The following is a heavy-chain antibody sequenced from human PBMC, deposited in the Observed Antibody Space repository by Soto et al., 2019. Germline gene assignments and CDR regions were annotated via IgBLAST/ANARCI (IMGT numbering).Heavy chain of an antibody. CDR3: ASYDFWSGYYTL. J-gene: IGHJ4*02. Sequence: SETLSLTCTVSGGSISSSSYYWGWIRQPPGKGLEWIGSIYYSGSTYYNPSLKSRVTISVDTSKNQFSLKLSSVTAADTAVYYCASYDFWSGYYTLWGQGTLVTVSS. V-gene: IGHV4-39*01. D-gene: IGHD3-3*01. CDR1: GGSISSSSYY. CDR2: IYYSGST.